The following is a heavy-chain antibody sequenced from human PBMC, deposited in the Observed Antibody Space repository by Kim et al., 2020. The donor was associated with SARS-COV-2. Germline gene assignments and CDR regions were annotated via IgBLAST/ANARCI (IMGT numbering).Heavy chain of an antibody. J-gene: IGHJ4*02. CDR3: ARDSASLYGDNVLDY. CDR2: IWYDGSNK. CDR1: GFTFSSYG. D-gene: IGHD4-17*01. V-gene: IGHV3-33*01. Sequence: GGSLRLSCAASGFTFSSYGMHWVRQAPGKGLEWVAVIWYDGSNKYYADSVKGRFTISRDNSKNTLYLQMNSLRAEDTAVYYCARDSASLYGDNVLDYWGQGTLVTVSS.